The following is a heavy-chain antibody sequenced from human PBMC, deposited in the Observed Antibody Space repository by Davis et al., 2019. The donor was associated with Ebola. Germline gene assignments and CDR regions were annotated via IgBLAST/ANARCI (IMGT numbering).Heavy chain of an antibody. CDR2: TYYSSKWYN. V-gene: IGHV6-1*01. D-gene: IGHD3-16*01. J-gene: IGHJ6*02. Sequence: PSETLSLTCAISGDSVSTNTAGWNWIRQSPSRGLEWLGRTYYSSKWYNDYAVSVKSRITINPDTSKNQLSLQLNSVTPEDTAVYYCVRGWGRSGLDVWGQGTTVTVSS. CDR3: VRGWGRSGLDV. CDR1: GDSVSTNTAG.